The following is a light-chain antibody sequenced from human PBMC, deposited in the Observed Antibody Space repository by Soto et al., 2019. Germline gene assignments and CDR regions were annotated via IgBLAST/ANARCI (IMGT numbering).Light chain of an antibody. CDR1: SSDVGGYDY. J-gene: IGLJ1*01. CDR3: SSYTGGNPSYV. Sequence: QSALTQPPSASGSPGQSVTISCTGTSSDVGGYDYVSWYQQHPGKAPKLMIYEVTIRPSGVSERFSGSKSGNTASLTVSGLQAEDEADYYCSSYTGGNPSYVFGTGTKVTVL. V-gene: IGLV2-8*01. CDR2: EVT.